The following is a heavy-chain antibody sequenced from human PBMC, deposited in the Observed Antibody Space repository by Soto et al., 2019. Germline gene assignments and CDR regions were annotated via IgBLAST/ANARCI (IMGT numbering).Heavy chain of an antibody. J-gene: IGHJ3*02. D-gene: IGHD4-4*01. V-gene: IGHV1-3*01. CDR2: INAGNGNT. CDR1: GYTFTSYA. Sequence: QVQLVQSGAEVKKLGASVKVSCKASGYTFTSYAMHWVRQAPGQRLEWMGWINAGNGNTKYSQKFQGRVTITRDTYASTAYMEMSSLRSEDTAVYYCARMRTTVNAFDIWGQGTMVTVSS. CDR3: ARMRTTVNAFDI.